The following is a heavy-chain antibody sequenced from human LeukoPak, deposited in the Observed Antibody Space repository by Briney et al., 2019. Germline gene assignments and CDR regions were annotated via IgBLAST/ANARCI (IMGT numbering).Heavy chain of an antibody. V-gene: IGHV4-4*02. CDR2: IYHNGRT. CDR3: ASLTATATDY. Sequence: SGTLSLTCAVSGGSIRSNNWWGWVRQPPGKGLEWIGEIYHNGRTNYNPSLKSRVTISVDKSKNQFSLKLSSVPAADTAVYYCASLTATATDYWGQGTLVTVSS. J-gene: IGHJ4*02. CDR1: GGSIRSNNW. D-gene: IGHD3-9*01.